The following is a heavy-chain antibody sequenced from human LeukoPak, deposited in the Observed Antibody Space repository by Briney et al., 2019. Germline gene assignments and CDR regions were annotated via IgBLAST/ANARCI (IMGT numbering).Heavy chain of an antibody. CDR2: INNSGGST. CDR1: GFTFITYA. J-gene: IGHJ6*02. V-gene: IGHV3-23*01. CDR3: AKGSIVRTIGDMDV. D-gene: IGHD5-12*01. Sequence: GSLRLSCAASGFTFITYAMTWVRQAPGRGLEWVSSINNSGGSTYYADSVKGRFTIPRDNSKNTLYLEMNSLRAEDTAIYFCAKGSIVRTIGDMDVWGQGTTVTVSS.